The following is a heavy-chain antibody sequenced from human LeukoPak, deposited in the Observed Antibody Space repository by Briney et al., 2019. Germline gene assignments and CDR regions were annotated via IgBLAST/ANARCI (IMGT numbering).Heavy chain of an antibody. CDR2: IYPCDSDT. J-gene: IGHJ6*03. CDR1: GYNFTNYW. D-gene: IGHD2-2*02. V-gene: IGHV5-51*01. Sequence: GESLKISCKGSGYNFTNYWIAWVRQMPGKGLEWMGIIYPCDSDTRYSPSFQGQVTISADKSISTAYLQWSSLKASDTATYYCARLGKGRDIVVVPAAIPPYYYYYMDVWGKGTTVTVSS. CDR3: ARLGKGRDIVVVPAAIPPYYYYYMDV.